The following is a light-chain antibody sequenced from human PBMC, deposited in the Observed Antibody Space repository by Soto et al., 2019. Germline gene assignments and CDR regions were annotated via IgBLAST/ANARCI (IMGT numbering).Light chain of an antibody. Sequence: DIQMTQSPSTLSASVGDRVTITCRASQSISSWLAWYQQKPGKAPKLLIYGASSLESGVPSRFSGSGSGTEFTLTISSLQPDDFATYYCQQYNSYPYTFGQGTKVDNK. J-gene: IGKJ2*01. CDR1: QSISSW. CDR2: GAS. CDR3: QQYNSYPYT. V-gene: IGKV1-5*01.